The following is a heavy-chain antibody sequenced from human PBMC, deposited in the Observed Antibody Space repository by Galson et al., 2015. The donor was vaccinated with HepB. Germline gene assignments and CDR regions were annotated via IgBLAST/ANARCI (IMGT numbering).Heavy chain of an antibody. CDR2: IYYSGST. CDR1: GGSISSSSYY. CDR3: ARHRFGWYWGGFDY. V-gene: IGHV4-39*01. Sequence: SETLSLTCTVSGGSISSSSYYWGWIRQPPGKGLEWIGSIYYSGSTYYNPSLKSRVTISVDTSKNQFSLKLSSVTAADTAVYYCARHRFGWYWGGFDYWGQGTLVTVSS. D-gene: IGHD6-19*01. J-gene: IGHJ4*02.